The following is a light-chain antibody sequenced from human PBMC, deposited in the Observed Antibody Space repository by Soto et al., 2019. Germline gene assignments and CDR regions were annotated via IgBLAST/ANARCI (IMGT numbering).Light chain of an antibody. Sequence: EIVFTHSPGTLSLSPGDRGTLSCRASQNLGTLYLAWFQQKSGQAPRLLIYSASRRATGIPDRFTGSGSGTDFTLTITRLEPEDSAVYFCQQYTVPPTTFGQGTRLEI. CDR2: SAS. J-gene: IGKJ5*01. CDR3: QQYTVPPTT. CDR1: QNLGTLY. V-gene: IGKV3-20*01.